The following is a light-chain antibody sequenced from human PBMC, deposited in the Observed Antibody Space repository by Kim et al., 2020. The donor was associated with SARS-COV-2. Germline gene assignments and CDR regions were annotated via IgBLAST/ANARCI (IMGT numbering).Light chain of an antibody. CDR2: QDS. Sequence: SYELTQPPSVSVSPGQTASITCSGDTLGDKYACWYQQKPGQSPVLVIYQDSKRPSGIPERFSGSNSGTTATLTISGTQAMDEADYYCQARDSSVVSGGGT. CDR3: QARDSSVV. CDR1: TLGDKY. V-gene: IGLV3-1*01. J-gene: IGLJ2*01.